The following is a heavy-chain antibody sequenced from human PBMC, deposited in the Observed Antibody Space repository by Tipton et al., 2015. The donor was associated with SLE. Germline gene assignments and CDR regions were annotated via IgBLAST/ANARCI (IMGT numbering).Heavy chain of an antibody. J-gene: IGHJ2*01. CDR1: GGTFSSYA. CDR3: ARRGGNPPGWYFDL. D-gene: IGHD4-23*01. CDR2: IIPIFGTA. Sequence: QLVQSGAEVKKPGASVKVSCKASGGTFSSYAISWVRQAPGQGLEWMGGIIPIFGTANYAQKFQGRVTITADESTSTAYMELSRLRSEDTAVYYCARRGGNPPGWYFDLWGRGTLVTVSS. V-gene: IGHV1-69*13.